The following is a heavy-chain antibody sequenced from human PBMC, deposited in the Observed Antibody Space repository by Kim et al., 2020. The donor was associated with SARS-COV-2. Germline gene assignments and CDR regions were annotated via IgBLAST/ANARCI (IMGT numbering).Heavy chain of an antibody. Sequence: NYAQKFQGRVTITADDSTSTAYMELCSLRSEDTAVYYCASYYYDSSGYTLWGQGTLVTVSS. J-gene: IGHJ4*02. CDR3: ASYYYDSSGYTL. D-gene: IGHD3-22*01. V-gene: IGHV1-69*01.